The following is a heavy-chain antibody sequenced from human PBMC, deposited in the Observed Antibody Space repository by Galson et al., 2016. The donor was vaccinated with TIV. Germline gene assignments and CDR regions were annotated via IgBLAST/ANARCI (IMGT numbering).Heavy chain of an antibody. CDR2: MSLFGTT. CDR1: GRALSSYL. D-gene: IGHD2-8*01. CDR3: AGDLPNVRDEYAMDV. J-gene: IGHJ6*01. V-gene: IGHV4-59*01. Sequence: ETLSLTCSVSGRALSSYLWTWIRQPPGKGLEWIGHMSLFGTTNYNPSLKGRVSMSLDMSANKFSLNLNSVTPADTAVYYCAGDLPNVRDEYAMDVWGQGTTVTVVS.